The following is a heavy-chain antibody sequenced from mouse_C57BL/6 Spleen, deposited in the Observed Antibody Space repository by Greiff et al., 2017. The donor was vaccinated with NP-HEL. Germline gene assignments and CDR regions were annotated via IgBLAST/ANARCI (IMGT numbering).Heavy chain of an antibody. CDR1: GYAFSSYW. D-gene: IGHD2-4*01. Sequence: QVHVKQSGAELVKSGASVKISCKASGYAFSSYWMNWVKQRPGKGLEWIGQIYPGDGDTNYNGKFKGKATLTADKSSSTAYMQLSSLTSEDSAVYFCALYYDYGDAMDYWGQGTSVTVSS. V-gene: IGHV1-80*01. J-gene: IGHJ4*01. CDR2: IYPGDGDT. CDR3: ALYYDYGDAMDY.